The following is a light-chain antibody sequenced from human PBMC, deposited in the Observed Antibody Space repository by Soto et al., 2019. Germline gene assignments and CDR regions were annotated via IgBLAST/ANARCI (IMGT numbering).Light chain of an antibody. V-gene: IGKV3-11*01. CDR1: QSVSSY. J-gene: IGKJ3*01. CDR2: DAS. CDR3: QQRSNWPIA. Sequence: EIVLTQSPATLSLSPGERATLSCRASQSVSSYLAWYQQKPGQAPRLLIYDASSRATGIPARFSGSGSGTDFTLTISSLEPEEFAVYYCQQRSNWPIAFGPGTKVDIK.